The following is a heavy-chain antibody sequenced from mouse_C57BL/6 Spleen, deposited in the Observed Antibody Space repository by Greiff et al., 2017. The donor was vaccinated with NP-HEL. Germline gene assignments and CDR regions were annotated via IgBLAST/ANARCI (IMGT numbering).Heavy chain of an antibody. Sequence: VQLQQSGAELARPGASVKMSCKASGYTFTSYTMHWVKQRPGQGLEWIGYINPSSGYTKYNQKFKDKATLTADKSSSTAYMQLSSLTSEDSAVYYCARPYGSSLAWFAYWGQGTLVTVSA. J-gene: IGHJ3*01. CDR1: GYTFTSYT. V-gene: IGHV1-4*01. CDR2: INPSSGYT. CDR3: ARPYGSSLAWFAY. D-gene: IGHD1-1*01.